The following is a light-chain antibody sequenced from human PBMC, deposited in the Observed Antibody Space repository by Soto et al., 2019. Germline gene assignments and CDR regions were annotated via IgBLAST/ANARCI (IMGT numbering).Light chain of an antibody. Sequence: EIVLTQSPGTLSLSPGERATLSCRASQSVSSSYLAWYQQKPGQAPRLLIYDASKRATGIPARFSGSGSGTEFTLTISSLQSEDFAVYYCQQYYDWPITFGQGTRREIK. CDR2: DAS. J-gene: IGKJ5*01. CDR3: QQYYDWPIT. CDR1: QSVSSSY. V-gene: IGKV3D-15*01.